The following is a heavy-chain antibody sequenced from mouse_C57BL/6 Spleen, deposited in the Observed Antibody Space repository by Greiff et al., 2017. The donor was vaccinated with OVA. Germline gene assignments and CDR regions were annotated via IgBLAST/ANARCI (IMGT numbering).Heavy chain of an antibody. V-gene: IGHV1-80*01. CDR2: IYPGDGDT. CDR1: GYAFSSYW. J-gene: IGHJ2*01. D-gene: IGHD1-1*01. CDR3: ARGFHYGSSSYYFDY. Sequence: VQRVESGAELVKPGASVKISCKASGYAFSSYWMNWVKQRPGKGLEWIGQIYPGDGDTNYNGKFKGKATLTADKSSSTAYMQLSSLTSEDSAVYFCARGFHYGSSSYYFDYWGQGTTLTVSS.